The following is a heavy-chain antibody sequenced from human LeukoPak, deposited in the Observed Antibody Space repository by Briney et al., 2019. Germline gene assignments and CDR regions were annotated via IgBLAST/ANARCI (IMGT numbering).Heavy chain of an antibody. CDR3: ARSGSYGLQYFDY. Sequence: GGSLRLSCAASGFTFDDYGMSWVRQAPGKGLEWVPGINWNGGSTGYADSVKGRFTISRDNAKNSLYLQMNSLRAEDTALYHCARSGSYGLQYFDYWGQGTLVTVSS. CDR2: INWNGGST. D-gene: IGHD1-26*01. J-gene: IGHJ4*02. V-gene: IGHV3-20*01. CDR1: GFTFDDYG.